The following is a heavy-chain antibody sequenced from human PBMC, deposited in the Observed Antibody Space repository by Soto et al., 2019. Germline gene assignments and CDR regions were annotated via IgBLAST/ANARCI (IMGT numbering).Heavy chain of an antibody. Sequence: SMRLSCAAAGFTFSSYGMHWVRQAPGKGLEWVAVISYDGSNKYYADSVKGRFTISRDNSKNTLYLQMNSLRAEDTAVYYCAKTTGNYYYGMDVWGQGTTVTVSS. CDR1: GFTFSSYG. V-gene: IGHV3-30*18. CDR2: ISYDGSNK. CDR3: AKTTGNYYYGMDV. D-gene: IGHD7-27*01. J-gene: IGHJ6*02.